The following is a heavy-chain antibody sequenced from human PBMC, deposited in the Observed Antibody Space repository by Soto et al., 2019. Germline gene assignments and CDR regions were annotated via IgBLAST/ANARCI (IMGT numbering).Heavy chain of an antibody. CDR1: KYSIIDYY. CDR3: AREDYNWNDYYYYGMDV. J-gene: IGHJ6*02. V-gene: IGHV1-2*02. CDR2: IKSNSGVT. Sequence: QVQLVQSGAEVRKPGASVQVSCKASKYSIIDYYIHWVRQAPGQGLEWMGWIKSNSGVTKYAQKLQGRVTMTRDASISTAYMELGRLTSDDTAVYYCAREDYNWNDYYYYGMDVWGQGTTVIVSS. D-gene: IGHD1-1*01.